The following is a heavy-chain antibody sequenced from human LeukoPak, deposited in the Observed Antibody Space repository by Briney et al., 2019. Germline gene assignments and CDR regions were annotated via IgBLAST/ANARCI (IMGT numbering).Heavy chain of an antibody. CDR2: IYPGDSNV. Sequence: GESLKISCKGSGYSFPIYWVAWVRQMPGKGLEWMGIIYPGDSNVRYSPSFQGQVTISADRSISTAYLQWSSLKASDTAMYYCARQRFEQQLAIFDAFDIWGQGTMVTVSS. V-gene: IGHV5-51*01. D-gene: IGHD6-13*01. CDR1: GYSFPIYW. CDR3: ARQRFEQQLAIFDAFDI. J-gene: IGHJ3*02.